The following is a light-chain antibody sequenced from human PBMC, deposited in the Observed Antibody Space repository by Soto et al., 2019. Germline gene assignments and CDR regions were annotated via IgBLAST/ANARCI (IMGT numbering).Light chain of an antibody. CDR3: QSYDNSLSGSWV. CDR2: DDS. CDR1: NIGSKS. J-gene: IGLJ3*02. V-gene: IGLV3-21*02. Sequence: SYELTQPPSVSVAPGQTASITCGGNNIGSKSVHWYQQKPGQAPVLVVYDDSDRPSGIPERFSGSNSGNTATLTISRVEAGDEADYYCQSYDNSLSGSWVFGGGTKLTVL.